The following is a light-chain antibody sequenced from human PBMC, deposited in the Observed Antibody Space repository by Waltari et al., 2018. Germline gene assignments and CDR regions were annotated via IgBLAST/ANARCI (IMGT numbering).Light chain of an antibody. CDR3: MQALQTPYT. Sequence: CRSSQSLLHSNGYNYLDWYLQKPGQSPQLLIYLGSNRASGVPDRFSGSGSATDFTLKISRVEAEDVGVYYCMQALQTPYTFGQGTKLEIK. CDR2: LGS. J-gene: IGKJ2*01. CDR1: QSLLHSNGYNY. V-gene: IGKV2-28*01.